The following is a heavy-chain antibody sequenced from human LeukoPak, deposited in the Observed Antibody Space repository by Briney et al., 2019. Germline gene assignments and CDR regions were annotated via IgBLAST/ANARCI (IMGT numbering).Heavy chain of an antibody. J-gene: IGHJ4*02. CDR3: ALSLKGGTTDY. V-gene: IGHV4-34*01. CDR2: INHSGGS. Sequence: SETLSLTCAVYGGSFSGYYWSWIRQPPGKGLEWIGEINHSGGSNYNPSLKSRVTLSVDTSKKQLSLKLSSVTAADTAVYYCALSLKGGTTDYWGQGTLVTVSS. CDR1: GGSFSGYY. D-gene: IGHD1-7*01.